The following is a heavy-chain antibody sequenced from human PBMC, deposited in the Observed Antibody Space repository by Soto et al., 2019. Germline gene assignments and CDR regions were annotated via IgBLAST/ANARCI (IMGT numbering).Heavy chain of an antibody. V-gene: IGHV1-69*01. J-gene: IGHJ6*02. CDR3: ARDPQGQDPFRLYDYYGMDV. CDR2: IIPIFGTA. CDR1: GGTFSSYA. Sequence: QVQLVQSGAEVKKPGSSVKVSCKASGGTFSSYAISWVRQAPGQGLEWMGGIIPIFGTANYAQKFQGRVTITADESTSTAYMELSSLRSEDTAVYYCARDPQGQDPFRLYDYYGMDVWGQGTTGTVSS.